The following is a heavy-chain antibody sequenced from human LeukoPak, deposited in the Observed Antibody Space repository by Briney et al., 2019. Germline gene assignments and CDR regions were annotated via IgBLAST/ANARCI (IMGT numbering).Heavy chain of an antibody. J-gene: IGHJ4*02. D-gene: IGHD3-16*02. CDR2: ISGSGGDT. V-gene: IGHV3-23*01. CDR1: GFTFSSYG. Sequence: GGSLRLSCAASGFTFSSYGMSWVRQAPGKGLEWVSAISGSGGDTHYADSVKGRFTISRDNSKNTLYLQMNSLRAEDTAVYYCAKALAYDYVWGSYRSTQGYFDHWGQGTLVTVSS. CDR3: AKALAYDYVWGSYRSTQGYFDH.